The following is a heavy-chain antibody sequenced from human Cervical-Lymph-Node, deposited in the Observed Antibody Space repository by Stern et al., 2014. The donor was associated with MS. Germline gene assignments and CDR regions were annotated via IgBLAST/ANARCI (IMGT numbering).Heavy chain of an antibody. Sequence: QVQLVQSGAEVKKPGSSVEVSCKASGGTFNKYAINWVRQAPGQGLEWMGGISPIVGTTNYAQQFRGRVTIRADESMATVYMQMSSLTSEDTAIYYCARNGRSYGYASWGQGTRVTVSS. CDR1: GGTFNKYA. CDR3: ARNGRSYGYAS. V-gene: IGHV1-69*12. J-gene: IGHJ4*02. D-gene: IGHD5-18*01. CDR2: ISPIVGTT.